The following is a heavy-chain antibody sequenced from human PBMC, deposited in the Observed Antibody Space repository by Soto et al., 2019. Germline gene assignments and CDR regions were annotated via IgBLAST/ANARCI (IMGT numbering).Heavy chain of an antibody. Sequence: QVQLVQSGAEVRTPGSSLTVSCKAIGFAFTTNDIHWVRQAPGQRLGWMGWMNVNTDSTDSAEEFEGRLLMTWNTSIRTAYLELTGLTSKDTAVYYCAREVVEVASIRLDPWGQGTHVTVS. CDR1: GFAFTTND. CDR2: MNVNTDST. D-gene: IGHD3-3*01. J-gene: IGHJ5*02. V-gene: IGHV1-8*02. CDR3: AREVVEVASIRLDP.